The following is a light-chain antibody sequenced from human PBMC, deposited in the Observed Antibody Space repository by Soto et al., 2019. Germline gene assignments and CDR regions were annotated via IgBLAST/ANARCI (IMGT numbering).Light chain of an antibody. CDR1: ESVTSSY. J-gene: IGKJ2*01. CDR2: GAS. Sequence: EIVLTQSPGTASLSLGERAILSCRASESVTSSYLAWYQQKPGQAPSLVIYGASRRTTGIPDRFSGSGSGRDFTLTISRVEPEDFAVYYCQQYGSSYTFGQGTKLEIK. CDR3: QQYGSSYT. V-gene: IGKV3-20*01.